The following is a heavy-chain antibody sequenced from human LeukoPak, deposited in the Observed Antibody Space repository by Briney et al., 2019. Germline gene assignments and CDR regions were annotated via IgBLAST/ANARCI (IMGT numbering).Heavy chain of an antibody. CDR1: GHTFTDYY. V-gene: IGHV1-2*02. J-gene: IGHJ4*02. D-gene: IGHD3-10*02. CDR3: ARGVFGESLES. CDR2: MNPNVGGA. Sequence: GASVKVSCKASGHTFTDYYVYWVRQAPGQGLEWMGWMNPNVGGANFPQKFQGRVTVTSDPAISAAYMELRRLRSDDTAVYYCARGVFGESLESWGQGTLVTVSS.